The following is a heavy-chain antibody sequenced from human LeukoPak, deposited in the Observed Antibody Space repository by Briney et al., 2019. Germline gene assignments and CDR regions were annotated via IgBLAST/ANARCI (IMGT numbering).Heavy chain of an antibody. CDR3: ARAEWELILSYDY. CDR2: INHSGST. D-gene: IGHD1-26*01. V-gene: IGHV4-34*01. J-gene: IGHJ4*02. CDR1: GGSFSAHY. Sequence: SETLSLTCAVYGGSFSAHYWNWIRQPPGKGLEWIGEINHSGSTNYNPSLKSRVTISVDMSKNQFSLKLSSVTAADTAVYYCARAEWELILSYDYWGQGTLVTVSS.